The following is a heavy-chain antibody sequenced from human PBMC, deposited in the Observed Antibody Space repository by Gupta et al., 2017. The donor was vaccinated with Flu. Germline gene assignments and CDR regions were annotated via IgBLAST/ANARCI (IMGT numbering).Heavy chain of an antibody. CDR2: IWYDGSNK. CDR3: ARDKIRKSTLIDY. CDR1: GFTFSSYG. J-gene: IGHJ4*02. Sequence: GGVVQPGRSLRLSCAASGFTFSSYGMHWVRQAPGKGLEWVAVIWYDGSNKYYADSVKGRFTISRDNSKNTLYLQMNSLRAEDTAVYYCARDKIRKSTLIDYWGQGTLVTVSS. V-gene: IGHV3-33*01.